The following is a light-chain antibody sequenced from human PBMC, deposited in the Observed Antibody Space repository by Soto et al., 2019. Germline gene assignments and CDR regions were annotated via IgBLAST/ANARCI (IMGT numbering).Light chain of an antibody. J-gene: IGKJ1*01. Sequence: GDRVTITCRASQFVSSFLCWYQQKPGKVPKLLIFDVSILASGVPSRFRGSGSGTEFTLPLSSLQPEDFATYSCPQYYISWSFGPGTKVDI. CDR3: PQYYISWS. V-gene: IGKV1-5*01. CDR2: DVS. CDR1: QFVSSF.